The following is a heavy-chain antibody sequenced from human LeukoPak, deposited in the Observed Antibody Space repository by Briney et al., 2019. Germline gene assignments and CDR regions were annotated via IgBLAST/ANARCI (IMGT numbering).Heavy chain of an antibody. CDR1: GGSISSSIYY. J-gene: IGHJ4*02. Sequence: SETLSLTCTVSGGSISSSIYYWGWIRQPPGRGLEWIGSIYYSGSTYYNPSLKSRVTISVDTSKNQFSLKPSSVTAADTAVYYCARLTMVRGALNYFDYWGQGTLVTVSS. V-gene: IGHV4-39*01. CDR2: IYYSGST. CDR3: ARLTMVRGALNYFDY. D-gene: IGHD3-10*01.